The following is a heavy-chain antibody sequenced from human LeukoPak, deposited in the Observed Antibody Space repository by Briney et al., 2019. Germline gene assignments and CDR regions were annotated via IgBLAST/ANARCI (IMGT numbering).Heavy chain of an antibody. J-gene: IGHJ4*02. CDR3: AREWGLSGYDSLSY. Sequence: GGSLRLSCAASGFTFSSYEMNWVRQAPGKGLEWVSYISSSGSTIYYADSVKGRFTISRDNAKNSLYLQMNSLRAEDTAVYYCAREWGLSGYDSLSYWGQGTLVTVSS. V-gene: IGHV3-48*03. CDR1: GFTFSSYE. CDR2: ISSSGSTI. D-gene: IGHD5-12*01.